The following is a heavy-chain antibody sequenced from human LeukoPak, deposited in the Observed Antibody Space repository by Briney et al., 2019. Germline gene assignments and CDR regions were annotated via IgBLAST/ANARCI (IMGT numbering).Heavy chain of an antibody. CDR1: GGTFSSYA. CDR3: ARVAGKILWFGELDAFDI. Sequence: GSSVKVSCKASGGTFSSYAISWVRQAPGQGLEWMGGIIPIFGTANYAQKFQGRVTITADESTSTVYMELSSLRSEDTAVYYCARVAGKILWFGELDAFDIWGQGTMVTVSS. CDR2: IIPIFGTA. J-gene: IGHJ3*02. V-gene: IGHV1-69*01. D-gene: IGHD3-10*01.